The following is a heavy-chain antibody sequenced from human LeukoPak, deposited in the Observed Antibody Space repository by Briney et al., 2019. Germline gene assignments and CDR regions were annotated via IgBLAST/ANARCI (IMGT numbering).Heavy chain of an antibody. V-gene: IGHV3-74*01. Sequence: GGSLRLSCAASGFTFSSYWMHRVRQAPGKGLVWVSRINSDGSTTSYADSVKGRFTISRDNAKNTLYLQMNSLRAEDTAVYYCARDRGHTAIDYWGQGTLVTVSS. J-gene: IGHJ4*02. CDR3: ARDRGHTAIDY. D-gene: IGHD5-18*01. CDR1: GFTFSSYW. CDR2: INSDGSTT.